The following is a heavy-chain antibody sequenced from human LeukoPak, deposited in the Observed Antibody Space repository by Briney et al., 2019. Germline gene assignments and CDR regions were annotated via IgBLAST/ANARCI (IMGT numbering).Heavy chain of an antibody. Sequence: GSLRLSCAASGVTFSSYSMNWVRQAPGKGLEWVSYISSSSSTIYYADSVKGRFTISRDNAKNSLYLQMDSLRDEDTAVYYCARSVGATTYYYYYGMDVWGQGTTVTVSS. D-gene: IGHD1-26*01. CDR2: ISSSSSTI. V-gene: IGHV3-48*02. CDR3: ARSVGATTYYYYYGMDV. CDR1: GVTFSSYS. J-gene: IGHJ6*02.